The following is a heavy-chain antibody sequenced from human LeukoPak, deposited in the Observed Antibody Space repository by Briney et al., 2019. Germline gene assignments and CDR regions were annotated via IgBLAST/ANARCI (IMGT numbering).Heavy chain of an antibody. CDR3: ARDGSWSSISYSDY. D-gene: IGHD2-2*01. Sequence: VASVKVSCKASGYTFTGYYIHWVRQAPGQGPEWMGWINPNSGDTKYEQRFQGRVTMTRDTSISTAYMELTRLRSDDAAVYFCARDGSWSSISYSDYWGQGTLVTVSS. CDR1: GYTFTGYY. J-gene: IGHJ4*02. V-gene: IGHV1-2*02. CDR2: INPNSGDT.